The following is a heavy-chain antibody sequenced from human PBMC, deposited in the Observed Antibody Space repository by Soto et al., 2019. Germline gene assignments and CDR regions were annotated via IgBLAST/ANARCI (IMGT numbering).Heavy chain of an antibody. CDR3: ARDRYGDYSWFDP. D-gene: IGHD4-17*01. V-gene: IGHV4-59*01. J-gene: IGHJ5*02. CDR1: GGSISSYY. CDR2: IYYSGST. Sequence: SETLSLTCTVSGGSISSYYWSWIRQPPGKGLEWIGYIYYSGSTNYNPSLKSRVTISVDTSKNQFSLKLSSVTAADTAVYYCARDRYGDYSWFDPWGQGTLVTVS.